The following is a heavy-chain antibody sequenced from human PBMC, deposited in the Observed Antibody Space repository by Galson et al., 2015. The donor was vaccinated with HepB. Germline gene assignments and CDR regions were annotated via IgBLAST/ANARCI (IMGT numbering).Heavy chain of an antibody. Sequence: SVKVSCKASGYTFTSYAMHWVRQAPGQRLEWMGWINAGNGNTKYSQKFQGRVTITRDTSASTAYMELSSLRSEDTAVYYCARRYCTNGVCYTPLDYWGQGTLVTVSS. CDR3: ARRYCTNGVCYTPLDY. CDR1: GYTFTSYA. D-gene: IGHD2-8*01. V-gene: IGHV1-3*01. CDR2: INAGNGNT. J-gene: IGHJ4*02.